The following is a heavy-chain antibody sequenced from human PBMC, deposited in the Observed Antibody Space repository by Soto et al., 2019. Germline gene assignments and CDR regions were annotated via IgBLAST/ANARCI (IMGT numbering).Heavy chain of an antibody. CDR1: GFTFSSYG. J-gene: IGHJ4*02. Sequence: GGSLRLSCAASGFTFSSYGMHWVRQAPGKGLEWVAVISYDGSNKYYADSVKGRFTISRDNSKNTLYLQMNSLRAEDTAVYYCAKDVLGGGYDTFFDYWGQGTLVTVSS. D-gene: IGHD5-12*01. V-gene: IGHV3-30*18. CDR2: ISYDGSNK. CDR3: AKDVLGGGYDTFFDY.